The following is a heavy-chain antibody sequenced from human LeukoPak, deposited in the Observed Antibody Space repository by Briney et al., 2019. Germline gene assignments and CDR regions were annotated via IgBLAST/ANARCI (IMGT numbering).Heavy chain of an antibody. CDR2: INHSGST. CDR3: ARGARTPSGYGSRTAGRANWFDP. Sequence: SETLSLTCAVYGGSFSGYYWSWIRQPPGKGLEWIGEINHSGSTNYNPSLKSRVSISVDSSKNQFSLKLSSVTAADTAVYYCARGARTPSGYGSRTAGRANWFDPWGQGTLVTVSS. V-gene: IGHV4-34*01. D-gene: IGHD5-12*01. CDR1: GGSFSGYY. J-gene: IGHJ5*02.